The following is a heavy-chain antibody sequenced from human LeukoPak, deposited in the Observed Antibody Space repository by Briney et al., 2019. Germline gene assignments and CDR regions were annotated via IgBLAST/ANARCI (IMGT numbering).Heavy chain of an antibody. Sequence: GGSLRLSCAASGFTFSSYWMTWVRQAPGKGLEWVANIKQDGSEKYYVDSVKGRFTISRDNAKSSLYLQMNSLRAEDTAVYYCARVHPFVVVTATNDAFDIWGQGTMVTVSS. CDR2: IKQDGSEK. D-gene: IGHD2-21*02. CDR1: GFTFSSYW. V-gene: IGHV3-7*03. J-gene: IGHJ3*02. CDR3: ARVHPFVVVTATNDAFDI.